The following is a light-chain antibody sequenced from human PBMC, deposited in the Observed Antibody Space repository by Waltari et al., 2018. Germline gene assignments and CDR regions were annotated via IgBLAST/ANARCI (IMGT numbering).Light chain of an antibody. CDR3: SSYTTTSSWV. J-gene: IGLJ3*02. Sequence: QSALTQPASVSGPPGQSITISCTGPSGDLGHYTFVPWYQQEPGRAPKLIVYDVSQRPSGVSNRFSGSKSGNTASLTISGVQAEDEADYYCSSYTTTSSWVFGGGTKLTVL. CDR1: SGDLGHYTF. V-gene: IGLV2-14*01. CDR2: DVS.